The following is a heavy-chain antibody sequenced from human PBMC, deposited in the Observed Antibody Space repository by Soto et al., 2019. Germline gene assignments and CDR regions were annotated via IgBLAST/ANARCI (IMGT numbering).Heavy chain of an antibody. V-gene: IGHV3-9*01. Sequence: EVQLVESGGGLVQPGRSLRLSCAAYGFTFDDYAMHWVRQGPGKGLEWVSSISWNSGNLGYADSVKGRFTISRDNGKNSLYLQMNSPGGEDTALYYCGKGASTTVFAFNDYWGQGTLVTVSS. CDR1: GFTFDDYA. J-gene: IGHJ4*02. CDR2: ISWNSGNL. D-gene: IGHD4-17*01. CDR3: GKGASTTVFAFNDY.